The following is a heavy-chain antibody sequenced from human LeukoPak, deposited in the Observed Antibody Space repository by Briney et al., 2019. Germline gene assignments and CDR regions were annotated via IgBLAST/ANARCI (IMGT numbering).Heavy chain of an antibody. D-gene: IGHD4-17*01. CDR2: IYYSGST. Sequence: PSETLSLTCTGSGGSISSSSYYWGWIRQPPGKGLEWIGSIYYSGSTYYNPSLKSRVTISVDTSKNQVSLKLSSVTAADTAVYYCAPTTGPAYYFDYWGQGTLVTVSS. V-gene: IGHV4-39*01. CDR3: APTTGPAYYFDY. CDR1: GGSISSSSYY. J-gene: IGHJ4*02.